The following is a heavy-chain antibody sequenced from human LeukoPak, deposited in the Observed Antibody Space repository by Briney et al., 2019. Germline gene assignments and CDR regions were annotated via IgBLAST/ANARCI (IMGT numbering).Heavy chain of an antibody. CDR2: ISSSSTYI. V-gene: IGHV3-21*01. J-gene: IGHJ4*02. CDR3: ARGVGYGGDSDFDY. Sequence: GGSLRLSCAASGFTFSYYTMIWVRQAPGRGLEWVSFISSSSTYIYYADSVKGRFTISRDNAKNSLYLQMNRLRDEDTAVYYCARGVGYGGDSDFDYWGQGTLVTVSS. CDR1: GFTFSYYT. D-gene: IGHD4-23*01.